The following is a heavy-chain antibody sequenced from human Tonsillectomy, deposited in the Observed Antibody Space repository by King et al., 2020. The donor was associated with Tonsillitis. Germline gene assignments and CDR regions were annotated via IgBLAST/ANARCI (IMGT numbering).Heavy chain of an antibody. Sequence: MQLQESGPGLVKSSETLSLTCSVSGVSMRTTYWSWIRRPAGKGLEWIGRVYASGNTYSNPSLTIRISLSIDTSKNQFSLRLSSVTAADTAVYYCARDRGDYYDSATYDPLYFDSWGQGILVTVSS. V-gene: IGHV4-4*07. CDR3: ARDRGDYYDSATYDPLYFDS. CDR2: VYASGNT. J-gene: IGHJ4*02. D-gene: IGHD3-22*01. CDR1: GVSMRTTY.